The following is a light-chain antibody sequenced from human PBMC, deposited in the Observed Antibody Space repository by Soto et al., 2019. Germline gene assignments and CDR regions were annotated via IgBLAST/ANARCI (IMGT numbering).Light chain of an antibody. CDR3: QQFSSYPLT. CDR2: EAS. J-gene: IGKJ4*01. Sequence: EMVLTQSPATLALSPGERATLWCRASQSVSSYLAWYQQKPGQAPRLLMYEASTRATGIPARFSGGGSGTDFTLTISRLEPEDFAVYYCQQFSSYPLTFGGGTKV. CDR1: QSVSSY. V-gene: IGKV3-20*01.